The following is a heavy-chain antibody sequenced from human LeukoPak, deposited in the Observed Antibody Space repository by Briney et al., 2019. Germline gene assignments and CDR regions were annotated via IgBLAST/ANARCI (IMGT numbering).Heavy chain of an antibody. CDR3: ARGAPRWWFDP. D-gene: IGHD4-23*01. V-gene: IGHV4-61*02. CDR2: IYTFGNP. J-gene: IGHJ5*02. CDR1: GGSISSDIYY. Sequence: SQTLSLTCTVSGGSISSDIYYWPWIRQPAGKGLEWIGLIYTFGNPYYNPSLKIRVTISEDTSKNQFSLKLSSVTAADTAIYYCARGAPRWWFDPWGQGILVTVSS.